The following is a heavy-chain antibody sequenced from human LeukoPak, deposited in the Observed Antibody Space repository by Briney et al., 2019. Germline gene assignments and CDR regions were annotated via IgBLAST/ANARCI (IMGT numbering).Heavy chain of an antibody. CDR1: GYSFATYW. D-gene: IGHD2-15*01. V-gene: IGHV5-51*01. CDR2: TYPGDSDT. CDR3: ARRATSYEYFDL. Sequence: GESLKISCKGSGYSFATYWIGWVRQMPGKGLEWMGITYPGDSDTRYSPSFQGQVTISADKSITTASLQWRSLKASDTAMYYCARRATSYEYFDLWGRGTLVTVSS. J-gene: IGHJ2*01.